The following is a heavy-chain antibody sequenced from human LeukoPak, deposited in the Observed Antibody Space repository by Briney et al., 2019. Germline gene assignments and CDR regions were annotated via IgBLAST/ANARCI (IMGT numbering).Heavy chain of an antibody. V-gene: IGHV1-18*01. Sequence: GASVKVSCKASGYTLTSYDINWVRQATGQGLEWMGWISAYNGNTNYAQKLQGRVTMTTDTSTSTAYMELRSLRSDDTAVYYCARGYSSSWYFDYWGQGTLVTVSS. J-gene: IGHJ4*02. D-gene: IGHD6-13*01. CDR2: ISAYNGNT. CDR1: GYTLTSYD. CDR3: ARGYSSSWYFDY.